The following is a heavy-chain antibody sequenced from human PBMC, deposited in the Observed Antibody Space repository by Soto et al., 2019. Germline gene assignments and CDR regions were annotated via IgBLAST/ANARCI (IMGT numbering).Heavy chain of an antibody. CDR3: ARHPSDFWFDP. V-gene: IGHV4-39*01. J-gene: IGHJ5*02. CDR2: IYYSGST. D-gene: IGHD2-21*02. Sequence: SETLSLTCSVSGGSISSSSYFWGWIRQPPGKGLEWIGSIYYSGSTYYNPSLKRQDTESEDTSKNKLSMKLSSMTAADTAVYYCARHPSDFWFDPWGQGTLVTVS. CDR1: GGSISSSSYF.